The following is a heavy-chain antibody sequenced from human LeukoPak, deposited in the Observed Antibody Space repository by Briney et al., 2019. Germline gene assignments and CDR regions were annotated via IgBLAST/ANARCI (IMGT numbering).Heavy chain of an antibody. V-gene: IGHV3-23*01. D-gene: IGHD3-10*01. J-gene: IGHJ4*02. CDR1: GFTFSSYA. CDR2: ISGSGGST. Sequence: GGSLRLSCAASGFTFSSYAMSWVRQAPGKGLEWVSAISGSGGSTYYADSVKGRFTISRDNSKNTLYLQMNSLRAEDTVVYYCARDIRAGYYFDYWGQGTLVTVSS. CDR3: ARDIRAGYYFDY.